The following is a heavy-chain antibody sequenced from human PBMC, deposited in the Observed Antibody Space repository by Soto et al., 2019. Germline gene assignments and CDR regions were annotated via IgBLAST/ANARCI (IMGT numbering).Heavy chain of an antibody. CDR2: INHSGST. CDR3: ARGCGGGYCSSTSLLPHRSDAFDI. J-gene: IGHJ3*02. V-gene: IGHV4-34*01. Sequence: SETLSLTCAVYGGSLSGYYWSWIRQPPGKGLEWIGEINHSGSTNYNPSLKSRVTISVDTSKNQFSLKLSSVTAADTAVYYCARGCGGGYCSSTSLLPHRSDAFDIWGQGIMVNVS. D-gene: IGHD2-2*01. CDR1: GGSLSGYY.